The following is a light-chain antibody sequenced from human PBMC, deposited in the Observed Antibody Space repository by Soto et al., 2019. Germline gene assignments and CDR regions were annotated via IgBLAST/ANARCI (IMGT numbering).Light chain of an antibody. Sequence: DIQMTQSPSSLSASVGDRVTITCRASQSISNYLNWYQQKPGKAPKLLMYAASSLQSGVPSRFGGSGSGTDFTLTISSLQPEDFAXYYCQQSXSTPRTFGQGTKVEIK. CDR2: AAS. CDR3: QQSXSTPRT. J-gene: IGKJ1*01. CDR1: QSISNY. V-gene: IGKV1-39*01.